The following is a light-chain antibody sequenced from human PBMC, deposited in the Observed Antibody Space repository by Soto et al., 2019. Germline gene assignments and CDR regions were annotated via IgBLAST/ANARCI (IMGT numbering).Light chain of an antibody. CDR1: SSDVGSYNL. CDR3: CSYAGSSTDVV. J-gene: IGLJ2*01. CDR2: EGS. V-gene: IGLV2-23*01. Sequence: QSALTQPASVSGSPGQSITISCTGTSSDVGSYNLVSWYQQHPGKAPKLMIYEGSKRPSGVSNRFSGSKYGNTASLTVSGLQAEDEADYYCCSYAGSSTDVVFGGGTKLTV.